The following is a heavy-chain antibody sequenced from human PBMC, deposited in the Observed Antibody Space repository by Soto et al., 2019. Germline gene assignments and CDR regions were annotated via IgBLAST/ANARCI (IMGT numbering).Heavy chain of an antibody. CDR1: GYRFSRPW. CDR2: VYPSACDV. V-gene: IGHV5-51*01. D-gene: IGHD6-13*01. Sequence: AESLKISCQGTGYRFSRPWIRCVRQKPGKGLESLGSVYPSACDVRYSPAFEREVTISADSCITPAYLQLLNLTASDIAIYYCTKGANSPFDSWGKGTRVTVSS. J-gene: IGHJ4*02. CDR3: TKGANSPFDS.